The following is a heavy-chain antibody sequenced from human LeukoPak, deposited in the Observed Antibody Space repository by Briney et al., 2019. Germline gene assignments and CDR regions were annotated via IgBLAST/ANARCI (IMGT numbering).Heavy chain of an antibody. CDR2: INPNSGGT. J-gene: IGHJ4*02. CDR1: GYTFTGYY. CDR3: ARGAPVGELLFGEKFDY. D-gene: IGHD3-10*01. V-gene: IGHV1-2*02. Sequence: ASVKVSCKASGYTFTGYYMHWVRQAPGQGLEWMGWINPNSGGTNYAQKFQGRVTMTRDTSISTAYMELSRLRSDDTAVYYCARGAPVGELLFGEKFDYWGQGTLVTVSS.